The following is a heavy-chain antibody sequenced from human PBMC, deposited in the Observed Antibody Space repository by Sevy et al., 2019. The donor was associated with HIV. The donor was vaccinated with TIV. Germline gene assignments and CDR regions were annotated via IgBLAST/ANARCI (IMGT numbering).Heavy chain of an antibody. J-gene: IGHJ4*02. D-gene: IGHD6-19*01. CDR2: IRYSGST. Sequence: SETLSLTCTVSGASISSSGYYWGWIRQPPGKGLEWIASIRYSGSTFYNPSLKSRVTISADTSNNQFSLKLNSVTAADTAIYYCAGPMLTYNSGCSYYDYWGPGTVVTVSS. CDR1: GASISSSGYY. V-gene: IGHV4-39*01. CDR3: AGPMLTYNSGCSYYDY.